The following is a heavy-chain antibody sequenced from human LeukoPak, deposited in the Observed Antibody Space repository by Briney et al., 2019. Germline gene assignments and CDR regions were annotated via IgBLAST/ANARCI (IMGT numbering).Heavy chain of an antibody. CDR1: GFTFSSYE. J-gene: IGHJ6*02. V-gene: IGHV3-48*03. D-gene: IGHD6-13*01. CDR2: ISSSGSTI. Sequence: QAGGSLRLSCAASGFTFSSYEMNWVRQAPGKGLEWVSYISSSGSTIYYADSVKGRFTISRDNAKNSLYLQMNSLRAEDTAVYYCARDRGSSWPDYYYYYGMDVWGQGTTVTVSS. CDR3: ARDRGSSWPDYYYYYGMDV.